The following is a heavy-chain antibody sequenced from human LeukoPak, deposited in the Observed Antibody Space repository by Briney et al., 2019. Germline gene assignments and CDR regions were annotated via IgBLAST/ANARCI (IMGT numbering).Heavy chain of an antibody. Sequence: SQTLSLTCTVSGGSISSYYWSWIRQPPGKGLEWIGYIYYSGSTNYNPSLKSRVTISVDTSKNQFSLKLSSVTAADTAVYYRARFGESGSYFPNAFDYWGQGTLVTVSS. V-gene: IGHV4-59*01. D-gene: IGHD3-10*01. CDR1: GGSISSYY. J-gene: IGHJ4*02. CDR2: IYYSGST. CDR3: ARFGESGSYFPNAFDY.